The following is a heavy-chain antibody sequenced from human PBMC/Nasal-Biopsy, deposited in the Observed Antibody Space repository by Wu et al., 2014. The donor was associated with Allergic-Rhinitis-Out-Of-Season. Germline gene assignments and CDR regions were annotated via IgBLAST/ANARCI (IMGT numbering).Heavy chain of an antibody. CDR2: VHSSGNT. D-gene: IGHD3/OR15-3a*01. J-gene: IGHJ4*02. CDR1: GGSITSNY. V-gene: IGHV4-39*01. CDR3: VRHGLVVIDF. Sequence: TLSLTCTVSGGSITSNYWGWIRQPPGKGLEWIGSVHSSGNTYYNSSLKSQVTVSVDTSKNQFSLKLKSVTATDTAIFYCVRHGLVVIDFWGQGAQVTVSS.